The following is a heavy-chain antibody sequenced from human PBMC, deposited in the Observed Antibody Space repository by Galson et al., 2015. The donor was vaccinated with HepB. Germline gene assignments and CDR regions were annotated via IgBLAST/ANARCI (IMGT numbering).Heavy chain of an antibody. CDR2: IWYDGSNK. CDR1: GFTFSSYG. Sequence: SLRLSCAASGFTFSSYGMHWVRQAPGKGLEWVAVIWYDGSNKYYADSVKGRFTISRDNSKNTLYLQMNSLRAEDTAVYYCARDRAREVAATLTGAFDIWGQGTMVTVSS. D-gene: IGHD2-15*01. J-gene: IGHJ3*02. CDR3: ARDRAREVAATLTGAFDI. V-gene: IGHV3-33*01.